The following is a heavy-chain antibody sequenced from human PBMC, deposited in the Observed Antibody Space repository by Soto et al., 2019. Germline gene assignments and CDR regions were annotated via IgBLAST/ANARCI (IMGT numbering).Heavy chain of an antibody. J-gene: IGHJ6*02. Sequence: QVQLVQSGAEVKKPGSSVKVSCKASGGTFSSYTISWVRQAPGQGLEWMGRIIPILGIANYAQKFQGRVTITADKSTSTAYMELSSLRSEDTAVYYCARETHPAWRYLRAFRGMDVWGQGTTVTVSS. D-gene: IGHD1-20*01. V-gene: IGHV1-69*08. CDR3: ARETHPAWRYLRAFRGMDV. CDR2: IIPILGIA. CDR1: GGTFSSYT.